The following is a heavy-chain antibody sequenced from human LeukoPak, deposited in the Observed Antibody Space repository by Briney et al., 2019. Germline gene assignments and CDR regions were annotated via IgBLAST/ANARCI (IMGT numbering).Heavy chain of an antibody. CDR1: GGSVSSGSYC. Sequence: SETLSLTCTVSGGSVSSGSYCWSWIRQPPGKGLEWIGYIYYSGSTNYNPSLKSRVTISVDTSKNQFSLKLSSVTAADTAVYYCARQEYYYDRNDAFDIWGQGTMVTVSS. V-gene: IGHV4-61*01. CDR2: IYYSGST. CDR3: ARQEYYYDRNDAFDI. J-gene: IGHJ3*02. D-gene: IGHD3-22*01.